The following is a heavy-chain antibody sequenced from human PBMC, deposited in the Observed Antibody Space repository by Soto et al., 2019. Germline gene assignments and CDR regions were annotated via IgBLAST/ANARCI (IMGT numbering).Heavy chain of an antibody. CDR2: ISWDGRST. V-gene: IGHV3-43*01. D-gene: IGHD4-4*01. CDR3: GKDGAVSNSTSLDS. J-gene: IGHJ4*02. CDR1: GFTFDDYS. Sequence: EVQLVESGGVVVQPGGSLRLSCAASGFTFDDYSMHWVRQAPGKGLEWVSLISWDGRSTYYADSVKGRFTISRDNSKNSLYLQMNSLPTEDTAFYYCGKDGAVSNSTSLDSWGQGALVTVSS.